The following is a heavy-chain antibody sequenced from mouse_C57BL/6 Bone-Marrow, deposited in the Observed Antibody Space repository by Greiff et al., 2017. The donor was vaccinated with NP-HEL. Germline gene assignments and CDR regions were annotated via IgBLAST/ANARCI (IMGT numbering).Heavy chain of an antibody. V-gene: IGHV5-4*03. Sequence: DVMLVESGGGLVKPGGSLKLSCAASGFTFSSYAMSWVRQTPEKRLEWVATISDGGSYTYYPDNVKGRFTISRDNAKNNLYLQMSHLKSEDTAMYYCARASFYYGNPWFAYWGQGTLVTVSA. D-gene: IGHD2-1*01. J-gene: IGHJ3*01. CDR3: ARASFYYGNPWFAY. CDR2: ISDGGSYT. CDR1: GFTFSSYA.